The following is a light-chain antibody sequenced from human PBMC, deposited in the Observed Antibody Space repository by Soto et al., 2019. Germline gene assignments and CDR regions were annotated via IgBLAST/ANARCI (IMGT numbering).Light chain of an antibody. Sequence: NFMLTQPHSVSESPGKTVTISCTGSSGSIASSYVQWYQQRPGSAPTTVIFGNNQRPSGVPARFSGSIDISSNSASLIISGLKTEDEADYYCQSYDTTNRALVVFGGGTKVTVL. J-gene: IGLJ2*01. CDR1: SGSIASSY. V-gene: IGLV6-57*02. CDR2: GNN. CDR3: QSYDTTNRALVV.